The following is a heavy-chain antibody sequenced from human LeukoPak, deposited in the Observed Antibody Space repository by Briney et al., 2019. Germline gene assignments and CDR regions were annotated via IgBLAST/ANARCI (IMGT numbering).Heavy chain of an antibody. V-gene: IGHV3-23*01. CDR1: GFTFSSYA. Sequence: GGSLRLSCAASGFTFSSYAMSWVRQAPGRGLEWVSGITSSSSGTYYADSVKGRLTISRDNFKKTLYLQMNSLRAEDTAVYYCAKGLSTSYYSDFDYWGQGTLVTVSS. J-gene: IGHJ4*02. D-gene: IGHD2-2*01. CDR3: AKGLSTSYYSDFDY. CDR2: ITSSSSGT.